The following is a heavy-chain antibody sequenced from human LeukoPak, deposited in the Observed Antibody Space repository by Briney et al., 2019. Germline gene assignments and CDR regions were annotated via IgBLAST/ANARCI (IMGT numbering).Heavy chain of an antibody. CDR1: GGTFSSYT. V-gene: IGHV1-69*02. D-gene: IGHD2-8*01. J-gene: IGHJ6*03. Sequence: ASVKVSCKASGGTFSSYTISWVRQAPGQGLEWMGRIIPILGIANYAQKFQGRVTITADKSTSTAYMELSSLRSEDTAVYYCATGEVGYCTNGVCYHYYYYMDVWGKGTTVTVSS. CDR2: IIPILGIA. CDR3: ATGEVGYCTNGVCYHYYYYMDV.